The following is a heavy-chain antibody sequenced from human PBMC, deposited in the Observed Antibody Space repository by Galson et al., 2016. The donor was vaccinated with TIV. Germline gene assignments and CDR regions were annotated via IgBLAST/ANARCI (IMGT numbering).Heavy chain of an antibody. D-gene: IGHD6-19*01. V-gene: IGHV2-5*02. Sequence: PALVTPPQTLTLTCTFSGFSLHTTGVGVTWTRQPPGKALEWLAVIHWDDNKRSSPSMRSRLTITTDTSKNQVVLTMRNMDPVDTATYYWGNSGWLGNYYYYGVDVGGQGTTVTVSS. CDR2: IHWDDNK. J-gene: IGHJ6*02. CDR3: GNSGWLGNYYYYGVDV. CDR1: GFSLHTTGVG.